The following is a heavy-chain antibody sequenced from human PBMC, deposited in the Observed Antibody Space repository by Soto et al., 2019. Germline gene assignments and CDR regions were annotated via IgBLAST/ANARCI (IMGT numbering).Heavy chain of an antibody. CDR1: GFTFSSYW. CDR2: IKQDGSEK. D-gene: IGHD4-4*01. Sequence: EVQLVESGGGLVQPGGSLRLSCAASGFTFSSYWMSWVRQAPGKGLEWVANIKQDGSEKYYVDSVKGRSTISRDNAKNSLYLQMNSLRAEDTAVYYCAREGGDYSNYNWFDPWGQGTLVTVSS. J-gene: IGHJ5*02. V-gene: IGHV3-7*01. CDR3: AREGGDYSNYNWFDP.